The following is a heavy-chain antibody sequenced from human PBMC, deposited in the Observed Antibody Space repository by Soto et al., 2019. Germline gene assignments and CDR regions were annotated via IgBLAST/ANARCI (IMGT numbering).Heavy chain of an antibody. D-gene: IGHD2-15*01. CDR1: GFTFADHG. Sequence: GGSLRLSCTTSGFTFADHGMSWVRQAPGKGLEWLGFIRSGRYGATTEYAASVNGRFTVSSDDSKNIAYLQLNNLLTEDTGVYYCTSAPVRCSGGSCSSADSWGRGTQVTVSS. V-gene: IGHV3-49*04. CDR2: IRSGRYGATT. J-gene: IGHJ4*02. CDR3: TSAPVRCSGGSCSSADS.